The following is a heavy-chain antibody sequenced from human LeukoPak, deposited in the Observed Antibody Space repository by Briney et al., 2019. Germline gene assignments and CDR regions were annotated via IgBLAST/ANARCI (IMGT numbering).Heavy chain of an antibody. CDR1: GGTVSSYS. CDR3: ARDGSSIAARRPFDY. CDR2: IIPIFGTA. V-gene: IGHV1-69*13. Sequence: SVKVSCKASGGTVSSYSISWVRQAPGQGLEWMGGIIPIFGTANYAQKFQGRVTITADAATSTAYMELSSLRSEDTAVYYCARDGSSIAARRPFDYWGQGTLVTVFS. J-gene: IGHJ4*02. D-gene: IGHD6-6*01.